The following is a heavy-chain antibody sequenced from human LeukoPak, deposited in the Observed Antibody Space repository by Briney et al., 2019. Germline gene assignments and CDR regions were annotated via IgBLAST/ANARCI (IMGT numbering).Heavy chain of an antibody. Sequence: ASVKVSCKASGYTFTSYYIHWVRQAPGQGLEWMGIINPSGGSTSYAQKFQGRVTMTRDTSTSTVYMELSSLRSEDTAVYYCARQDPPQTLWCSSTSCYEYYYYGMDVWGQGTTVTVSS. J-gene: IGHJ6*02. CDR1: GYTFTSYY. D-gene: IGHD2-2*01. CDR3: ARQDPPQTLWCSSTSCYEYYYYGMDV. CDR2: INPSGGST. V-gene: IGHV1-46*01.